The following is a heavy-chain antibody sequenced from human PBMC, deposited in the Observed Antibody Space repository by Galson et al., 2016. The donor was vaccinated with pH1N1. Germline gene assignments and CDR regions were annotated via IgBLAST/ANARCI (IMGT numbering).Heavy chain of an antibody. V-gene: IGHV4-28*03. J-gene: IGHJ4*02. CDR3: ARGANDYGGMYFDY. Sequence: IYYSGNTFYNPSLKSRVSLSADTSKNQFSLRLSSVTAADTAVYYCARGANDYGGMYFDYWGQGNLVTVSS. D-gene: IGHD4/OR15-4a*01. CDR2: IYYSGNT.